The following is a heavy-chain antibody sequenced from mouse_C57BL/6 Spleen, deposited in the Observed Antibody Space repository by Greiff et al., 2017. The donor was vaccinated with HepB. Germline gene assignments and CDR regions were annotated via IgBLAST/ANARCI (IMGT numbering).Heavy chain of an antibody. Sequence: VQLQQSGAELVKPGASVKISCKASGYAFSSYWMNWVKQRPGKGLEWIGQIYPGDGDTNYNGKFKGKATLTADKSSSTAYMQLSSLTSEDSAVYFCARSKTYYGSSYGYFDVWGTGTTVTVSS. CDR1: GYAFSSYW. J-gene: IGHJ1*03. D-gene: IGHD1-1*01. CDR3: ARSKTYYGSSYGYFDV. V-gene: IGHV1-80*01. CDR2: IYPGDGDT.